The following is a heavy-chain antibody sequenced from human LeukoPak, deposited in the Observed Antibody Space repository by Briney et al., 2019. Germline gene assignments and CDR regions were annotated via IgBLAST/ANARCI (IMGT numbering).Heavy chain of an antibody. J-gene: IGHJ4*02. CDR1: GFTFDDYG. V-gene: IGHV3-20*04. CDR3: ARTLDYGDYQGYFDY. D-gene: IGHD4-17*01. CDR2: INWNGGST. Sequence: GGSLRLSCAASGFTFDDYGMSWVRQAPGKGREWVSGINWNGGSTGYADSVKGRFTISRDNAKNSLYLQMNSLRAEDTALYYCARTLDYGDYQGYFDYWGQGTLVTVSS.